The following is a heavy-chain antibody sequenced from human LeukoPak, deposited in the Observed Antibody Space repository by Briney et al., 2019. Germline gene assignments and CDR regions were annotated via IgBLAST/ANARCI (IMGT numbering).Heavy chain of an antibody. Sequence: RPGGSLRLSCAASGFTFSSYSMNWVRQAPGKGLEWVSSISSSSSYIYYADSVKGRFTISRDNAKNSLYLQMSSLRAEDTAVYYCARDTYDSSGYYAHLDYWGQGTLVTVSS. CDR3: ARDTYDSSGYYAHLDY. CDR2: ISSSSSYI. J-gene: IGHJ4*02. V-gene: IGHV3-21*01. CDR1: GFTFSSYS. D-gene: IGHD3-22*01.